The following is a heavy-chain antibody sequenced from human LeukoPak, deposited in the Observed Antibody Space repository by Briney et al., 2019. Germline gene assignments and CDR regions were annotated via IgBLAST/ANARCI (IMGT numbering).Heavy chain of an antibody. CDR2: XXPNSGGT. Sequence: ASVKVSCEASGYTFTVYYMHWVRQAPGQGLEWXXXXXPNSGGTNYAQKSQGRVTMTRDTSISTAYMELSRLRSDDTAVYYCARASYDFWSGYYPAFDYWGQGTLVTVSS. D-gene: IGHD3-3*01. J-gene: IGHJ4*02. V-gene: IGHV1-2*02. CDR1: GYTFTVYY. CDR3: ARASYDFWSGYYPAFDY.